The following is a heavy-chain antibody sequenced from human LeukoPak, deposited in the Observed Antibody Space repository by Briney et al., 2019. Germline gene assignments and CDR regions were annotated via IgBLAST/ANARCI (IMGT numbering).Heavy chain of an antibody. V-gene: IGHV3-21*01. D-gene: IGHD3-3*01. CDR2: ISSSGRNI. Sequence: GGSLRLSCAASGFTFVSFGMNWVRQAPGKGLEWVSSISSSGRNIHYADSLKGRFTISRDNAKNSLYLQMNSLRAEDMAVYYCARDRFDDAWYFDLWGRGTLVTVSS. CDR3: ARDRFDDAWYFDL. CDR1: GFTFVSFG. J-gene: IGHJ2*01.